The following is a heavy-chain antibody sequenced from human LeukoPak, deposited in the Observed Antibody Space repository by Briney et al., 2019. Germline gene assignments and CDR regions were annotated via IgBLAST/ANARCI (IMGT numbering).Heavy chain of an antibody. V-gene: IGHV1-24*01. CDR2: LDSEAGKT. D-gene: IGHD3-3*01. Sequence: ASVKVSCKVSGDSLSELSMHWVRHIPGKGLEWMGGLDSEAGKTGYAQNFKGRVTMTEDTSTDTAYMELSSLRSGDTAVYFCATTVVPGVTLYFDLWGQGTPVTVSS. CDR3: ATTVVPGVTLYFDL. J-gene: IGHJ4*02. CDR1: GDSLSELS.